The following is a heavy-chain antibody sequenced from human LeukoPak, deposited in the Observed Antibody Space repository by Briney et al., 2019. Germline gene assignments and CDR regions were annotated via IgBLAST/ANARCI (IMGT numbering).Heavy chain of an antibody. V-gene: IGHV4-34*01. CDR2: INHSEGT. J-gene: IGHJ6*04. CDR1: GGSFSSGYY. Sequence: SETLSLTCAVYGGSFSSGYYWSWIRHSPGKGLEWIGEINHSEGTIYSPSLRSRVTISVDTSKKHFSLKLSSVTAADTGLYYCARSKVTAYSYSGLDVWGKGTTVTVSS. D-gene: IGHD2-21*02. CDR3: ARSKVTAYSYSGLDV.